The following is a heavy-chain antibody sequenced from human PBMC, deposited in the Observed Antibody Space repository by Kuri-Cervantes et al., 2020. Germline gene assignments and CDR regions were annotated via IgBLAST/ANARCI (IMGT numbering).Heavy chain of an antibody. CDR2: ISDNSRYI. Sequence: GGSLRLSCAASGFTFSSYSMNWVRQAPGKGLEWVSSISDNSRYIYYADSVKGRFTISRDNAKNSLYLQMNSLRAEDTAVYYCARESSVTTADFDYWGQGTLVTVSS. D-gene: IGHD4-11*01. V-gene: IGHV3-21*01. CDR1: GFTFSSYS. CDR3: ARESSVTTADFDY. J-gene: IGHJ4*02.